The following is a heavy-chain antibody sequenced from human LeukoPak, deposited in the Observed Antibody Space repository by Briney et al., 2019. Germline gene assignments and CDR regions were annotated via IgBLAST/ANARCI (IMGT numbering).Heavy chain of an antibody. CDR3: ARSGYYDSSGYPFDY. J-gene: IGHJ4*02. CDR1: GGTFNSYA. Sequence: SVKVSCKASGGTFNSYAISWVRQAPGQGLEWMGRIIPIFGIANYPQKFQGRVTITADKSTSTAYMELSSLRSEDTAVYYCARSGYYDSSGYPFDYWGQGTLVTVSS. CDR2: IIPIFGIA. D-gene: IGHD3-22*01. V-gene: IGHV1-69*04.